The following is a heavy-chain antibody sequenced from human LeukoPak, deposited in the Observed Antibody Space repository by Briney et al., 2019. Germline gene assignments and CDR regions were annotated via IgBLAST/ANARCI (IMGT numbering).Heavy chain of an antibody. J-gene: IGHJ6*02. V-gene: IGHV4-59*01. D-gene: IGHD3-16*01. Sequence: PSETLSLTCTVSGGSISSDYWSWIRQPPGKGLEWIGYIYYSGSTNYNPSLKSRVSISVDTSKNQFSLKLSSVTAADTAVYYCARQKENSWDYYGMDVWGLGTTVTVSS. CDR2: IYYSGST. CDR1: GGSISSDY. CDR3: ARQKENSWDYYGMDV.